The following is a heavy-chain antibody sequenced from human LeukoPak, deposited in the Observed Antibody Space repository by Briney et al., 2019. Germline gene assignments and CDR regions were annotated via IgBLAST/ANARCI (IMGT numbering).Heavy chain of an antibody. V-gene: IGHV4-59*08. CDR1: GGSFSGYY. CDR3: ARLNGGS. J-gene: IGHJ4*02. CDR2: VYYSGST. Sequence: PSETLSLTCAVYGGSFSGYYWSWIRQPPGKGLEWIGYVYYSGSTNYNPFLKSRVTISVDTSKNQFSLKLSSVTAADTAVYYCARLNGGSWGQGTLVTVSS. D-gene: IGHD3-16*01.